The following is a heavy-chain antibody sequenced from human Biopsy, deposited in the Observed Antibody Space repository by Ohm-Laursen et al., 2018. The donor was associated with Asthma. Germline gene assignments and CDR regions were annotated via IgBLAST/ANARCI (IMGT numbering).Heavy chain of an antibody. CDR1: GFTFSSYA. CDR2: IYHSGST. J-gene: IGHJ4*02. Sequence: LRLSCTASGFTFSSYAMSWIRQPPGKGLEWIGYIYHSGSTYYNPSLKSRVTISVDRSKNQFSLKLSSVTAADTAVYYCARVKDGYNFDYWGQGTLVTVSS. CDR3: ARVKDGYNFDY. D-gene: IGHD5-24*01. V-gene: IGHV4-30-2*01.